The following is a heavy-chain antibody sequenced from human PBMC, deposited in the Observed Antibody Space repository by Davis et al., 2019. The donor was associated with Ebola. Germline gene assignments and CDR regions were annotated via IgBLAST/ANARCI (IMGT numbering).Heavy chain of an antibody. Sequence: GGSLRLSCAASGFTFSSYAMSWVRQASGKGLEWVGRIRSKANSYATAYAASVKGRFTISRDDSKNTAYLQMNSLKTEDTAVYYCTSTYGDYGDYWGQGTLVTVSS. J-gene: IGHJ4*02. V-gene: IGHV3-73*01. CDR2: IRSKANSYAT. CDR3: TSTYGDYGDY. CDR1: GFTFSSYA. D-gene: IGHD4-17*01.